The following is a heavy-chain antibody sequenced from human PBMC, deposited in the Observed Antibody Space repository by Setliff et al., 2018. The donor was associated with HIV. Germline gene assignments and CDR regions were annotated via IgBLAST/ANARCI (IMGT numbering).Heavy chain of an antibody. CDR1: GFTFSDYY. CDR2: ISSSGTYT. Sequence: GGSLRLSCAASGFTFSDYYMSWIRQAPGKGLEWVSYISSSGTYTNYLDSVKGRFTISRDNAKNSLYLQMNSLRAEDTAVYYCARVNSGGYNYKSFFDYWGQGTLVTVSS. J-gene: IGHJ4*02. V-gene: IGHV3-11*05. CDR3: ARVNSGGYNYKSFFDY. D-gene: IGHD5-12*01.